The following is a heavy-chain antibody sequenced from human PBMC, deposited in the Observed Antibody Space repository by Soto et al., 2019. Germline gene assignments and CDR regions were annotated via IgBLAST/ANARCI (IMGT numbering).Heavy chain of an antibody. V-gene: IGHV3-23*01. CDR1: GFTFSSYA. J-gene: IGHJ4*02. Sequence: PGGSLRLSCAASGFTFSSYAMSWVRQAPGKGLEWVSAISGSGGSTYYADSVKGRFTISRDNSKNTLYLQMNSLRAEDTAVYYCAKASCGSCSDEQSRYFDYWGQGTLVTVSS. CDR2: ISGSGGST. D-gene: IGHD2-15*01. CDR3: AKASCGSCSDEQSRYFDY.